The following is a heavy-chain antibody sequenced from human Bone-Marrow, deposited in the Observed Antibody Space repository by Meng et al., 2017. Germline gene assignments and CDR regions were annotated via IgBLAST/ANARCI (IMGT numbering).Heavy chain of an antibody. J-gene: IGHJ4*02. CDR2: ILPLLGTA. CDR1: GATLNNYA. V-gene: IGHV1-69*04. D-gene: IGHD4-23*01. Sequence: QVHLVQSGTEVKKPGSSMKVSCKSTGATLNNYAVIWVRQAPGQGLQWMGRILPLLGTANYAQTFQGRVTITADISTGTAYMDLNNLRSEDTAVYYCATSDVRPRVNYYFDSWGQGTLVTVSS. CDR3: ATSDVRPRVNYYFDS.